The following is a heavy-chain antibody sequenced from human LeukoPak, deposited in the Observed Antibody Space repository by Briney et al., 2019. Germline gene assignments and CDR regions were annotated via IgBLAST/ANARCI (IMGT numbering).Heavy chain of an antibody. V-gene: IGHV1-18*01. J-gene: IGHJ5*02. CDR2: ISAYNGNT. D-gene: IGHD6-19*01. CDR1: GGTFSSYA. Sequence: ASVKVSCKASGGTFSSYAISWVRRAPGQGLEWMGWISAYNGNTNYAQKLQGRVTMTTDTSTSTAYMELRSLRSDDTAVYYCARDPALGYTSGWYNWFDPWGQGTLVTVSS. CDR3: ARDPALGYTSGWYNWFDP.